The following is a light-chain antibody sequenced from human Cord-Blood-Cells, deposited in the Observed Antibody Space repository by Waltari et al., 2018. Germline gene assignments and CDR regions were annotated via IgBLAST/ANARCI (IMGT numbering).Light chain of an antibody. CDR3: QQYNNWPPWT. Sequence: IVMTKSPATLSVSPGERTTLSCRSSQSVSSNLARYQQKPGQAPRLLIYGASTRATGIPARVSGSGSGTEFTLTISSLQSEDFAVYYCQQYNNWPPWTFGQGTKVEIK. CDR2: GAS. V-gene: IGKV3-15*01. J-gene: IGKJ1*01. CDR1: QSVSSN.